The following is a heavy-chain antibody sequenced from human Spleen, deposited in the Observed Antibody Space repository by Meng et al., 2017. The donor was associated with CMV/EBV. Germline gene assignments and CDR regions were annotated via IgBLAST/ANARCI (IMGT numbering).Heavy chain of an antibody. Sequence: ASVKVSCKASGYTFTGYYMHWVRQAPGQGLEWMGWISSYNGNTTYAQNFQGRITINTDTSTSTTYMDLRSLRSDDTAVYFCARRISFIGPLWYFDYWGQGTLVTVSS. V-gene: IGHV1-18*04. CDR3: ARRISFIGPLWYFDY. J-gene: IGHJ4*02. CDR2: ISSYNGNT. D-gene: IGHD3-10*01. CDR1: GYTFTGYY.